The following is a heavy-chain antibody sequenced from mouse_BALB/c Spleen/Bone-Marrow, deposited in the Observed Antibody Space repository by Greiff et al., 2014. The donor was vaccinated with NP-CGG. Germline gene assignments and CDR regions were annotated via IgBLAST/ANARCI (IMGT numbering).Heavy chain of an antibody. D-gene: IGHD3-1*01. CDR1: GYTFTSYY. CDR2: INPSNGGT. Sequence: QVQLQQSGAELVEPGASVKLSCKASGYTFTSYYMYWVKQRPGQGLEWIGGINPSNGGTNFNEKFKSKATLTVDKSSSTAYMQLSSLTSEDSAVYYCTRGLRAWFAYWGQGTLVTVSA. V-gene: IGHV1S81*02. CDR3: TRGLRAWFAY. J-gene: IGHJ3*01.